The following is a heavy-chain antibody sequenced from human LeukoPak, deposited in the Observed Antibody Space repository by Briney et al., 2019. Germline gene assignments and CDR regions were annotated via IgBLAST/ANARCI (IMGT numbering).Heavy chain of an antibody. V-gene: IGHV3-64*04. J-gene: IGHJ4*02. D-gene: IGHD4-17*01. CDR2: ITSHGGSA. CDR1: GVTFSSYV. CDR3: AGAPTVTAFFDC. Sequence: PGGSLRLSCSASGVTFSSYVIHWVRQAPGKGLEYVSTITSHGGSAYYADSVKDRFTISRDNSKNTLYLQMNSLRAEDTAVYYCAGAPTVTAFFDCWGQGTLVTVPS.